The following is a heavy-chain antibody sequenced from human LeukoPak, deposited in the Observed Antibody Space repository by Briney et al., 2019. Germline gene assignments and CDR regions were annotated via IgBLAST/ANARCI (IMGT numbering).Heavy chain of an antibody. V-gene: IGHV1-3*01. J-gene: IGHJ1*01. D-gene: IGHD6-13*01. CDR2: INAGNGNT. CDR3: ARNELVSGWYQEYFRH. CDR1: GYTFTSYA. Sequence: ASVKVSCKASGYTFTSYAMHWVRQAPGQRLEWMGWINAGNGNTKYSQKFQGRVTITRDTSASTAYMELSSLRSEDTAVYYCARNELVSGWYQEYFRHWGQGTLVTVSS.